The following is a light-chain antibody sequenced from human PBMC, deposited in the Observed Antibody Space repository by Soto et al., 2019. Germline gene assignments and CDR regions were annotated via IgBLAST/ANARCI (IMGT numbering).Light chain of an antibody. V-gene: IGLV2-23*02. CDR3: CSYAGSSTLYV. Sequence: QSVLTQPASVSGSPGQSITISCTGTSSDVGSYNLVSWNQQHPGKAHKLMIYEVSKRPSGVSNRFSGSKSGNTASLTISGLQAEDEADYYCCSYAGSSTLYVFGTGTKVTVL. CDR2: EVS. J-gene: IGLJ1*01. CDR1: SSDVGSYNL.